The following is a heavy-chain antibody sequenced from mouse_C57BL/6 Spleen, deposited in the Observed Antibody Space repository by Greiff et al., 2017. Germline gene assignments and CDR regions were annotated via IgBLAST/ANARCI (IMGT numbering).Heavy chain of an antibody. J-gene: IGHJ3*01. V-gene: IGHV1-61*01. CDR2: IYPSDSET. Sequence: VQLQQPGAELVRPGSSVKLSCKASGYTFTSYWMDWVKQRPGQGLEWIGNIYPSDSETHYNQKFKDKATLTVDKSSSTAYMQLSSLTSEDSAVYYCARSHYDYDGFAYWGQGTLVTVSA. CDR1: GYTFTSYW. CDR3: ARSHYDYDGFAY. D-gene: IGHD2-4*01.